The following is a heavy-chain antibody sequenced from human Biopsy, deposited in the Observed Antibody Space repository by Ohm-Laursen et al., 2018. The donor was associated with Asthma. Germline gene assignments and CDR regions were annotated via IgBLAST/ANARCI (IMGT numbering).Heavy chain of an antibody. CDR1: GGTFNTYV. J-gene: IGHJ4*02. CDR3: ARKAGSCISRTCYSLDF. V-gene: IGHV1-69*13. D-gene: IGHD2-2*01. CDR2: INSVFGTT. Sequence: ASVKVSCKSLGGTFNTYVIGWVRQAPGQGLGWMGGINSVFGTTTYPQKFQDRVAITADDSTSTVYMELSSLRSEDTAVYYCARKAGSCISRTCYSLDFWGQGTLVTVSS.